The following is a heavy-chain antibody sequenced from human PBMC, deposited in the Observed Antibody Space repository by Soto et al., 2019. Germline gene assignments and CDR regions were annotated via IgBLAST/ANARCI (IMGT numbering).Heavy chain of an antibody. Sequence: GGSLRLSCAASGFTFSSYSMNWVRQAPGKGLEWVSSISSSSSYIYYADSVKGRFTISRDNAKNSLYLQMNSLRAEDTAVYYCARDACSGGSCSQYYYYGMDVWGQGTTVTVSS. CDR1: GFTFSSYS. D-gene: IGHD2-15*01. CDR3: ARDACSGGSCSQYYYYGMDV. V-gene: IGHV3-21*01. J-gene: IGHJ6*02. CDR2: ISSSSSYI.